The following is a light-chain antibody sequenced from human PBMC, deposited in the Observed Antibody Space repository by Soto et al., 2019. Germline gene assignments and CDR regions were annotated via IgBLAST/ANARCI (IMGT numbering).Light chain of an antibody. Sequence: EIVLTQSPGTLSLSPGERATLSCRASQSVSSTYLAWYQQKPGQAPRLLIYGASSRATGIPDRFSGSGSGTNFNLTISNIEPEDLAVYYCQQCGSSPQVTVGGGTKVEIK. V-gene: IGKV3-20*01. CDR3: QQCGSSPQVT. J-gene: IGKJ4*01. CDR2: GAS. CDR1: QSVSSTY.